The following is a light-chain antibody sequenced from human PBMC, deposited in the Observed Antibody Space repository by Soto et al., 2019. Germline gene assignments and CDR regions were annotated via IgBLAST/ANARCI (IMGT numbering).Light chain of an antibody. CDR2: DTS. V-gene: IGKV3-11*01. Sequence: EIVLTQSPATVSLSPGERATLSCRASQSVRTYLAWYQQKPGQAPRLLIYDTSNRAAGIPARFSGSGSGTDFALTISSLEPGDSAVYYCQQREQWPTFGGGTK. J-gene: IGKJ4*01. CDR1: QSVRTY. CDR3: QQREQWPT.